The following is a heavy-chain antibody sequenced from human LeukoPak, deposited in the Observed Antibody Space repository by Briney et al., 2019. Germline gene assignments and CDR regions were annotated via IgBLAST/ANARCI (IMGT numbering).Heavy chain of an antibody. CDR2: IYYSGST. CDR1: GGSISSSSYY. V-gene: IGHV4-61*01. J-gene: IGHJ4*02. Sequence: PSETLSLTCTVSGGSISSSSYYWSWIRQPPGKGLEWIGYIYYSGSTNYNPSLKSRVTISVDTSKNQFSLKLSSVTAADTAVYYCAREPAPNRAGYWTDYWGQGTLVTVSS. CDR3: AREPAPNRAGYWTDY. D-gene: IGHD3-22*01.